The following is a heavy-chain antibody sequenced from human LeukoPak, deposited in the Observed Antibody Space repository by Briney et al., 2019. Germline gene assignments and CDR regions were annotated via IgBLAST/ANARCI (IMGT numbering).Heavy chain of an antibody. D-gene: IGHD3-16*01. V-gene: IGHV1-2*06. Sequence: ASVKVSCXASGYTFTGYYMHWVRQAPGQGLEWMGRINPNSGGTNYAQKFQGRVTMTRDTSISTAYMELSRLRSDDTAVYYCARGWGGEDWFDPWGQGTLVTVSS. CDR2: INPNSGGT. CDR3: ARGWGGEDWFDP. CDR1: GYTFTGYY. J-gene: IGHJ5*02.